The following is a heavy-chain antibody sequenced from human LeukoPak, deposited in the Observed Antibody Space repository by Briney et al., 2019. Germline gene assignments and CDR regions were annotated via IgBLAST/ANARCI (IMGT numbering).Heavy chain of an antibody. CDR3: ANPFYGSGPRGY. D-gene: IGHD3-10*01. CDR2: IGSGGNT. Sequence: GESLKISCAASGFTFSTYDMTWVRQAPGKGLEWVSAIGSGGNTYYAASVKGRFTISRDNSKNTLYLQMNSLRAEDTAIYYCANPFYGSGPRGYWGQGTLVTVSS. CDR1: GFTFSTYD. J-gene: IGHJ4*02. V-gene: IGHV3-23*01.